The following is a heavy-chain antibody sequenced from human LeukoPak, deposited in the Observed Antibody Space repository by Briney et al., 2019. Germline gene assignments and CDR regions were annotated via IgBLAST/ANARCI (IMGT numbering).Heavy chain of an antibody. D-gene: IGHD1-26*01. J-gene: IGHJ4*02. CDR1: GFTLSTYW. Sequence: GGSLRLSCAASGFTLSTYWMNWVRQAPGKGLEWVANIKEDGSEKYHVDSVKGRFTISRDNAKNSLYLQMNSLRVEDTALYYCGRGGRPDYWGQGTLVTVSS. CDR2: IKEDGSEK. V-gene: IGHV3-7*04. CDR3: GRGGRPDY.